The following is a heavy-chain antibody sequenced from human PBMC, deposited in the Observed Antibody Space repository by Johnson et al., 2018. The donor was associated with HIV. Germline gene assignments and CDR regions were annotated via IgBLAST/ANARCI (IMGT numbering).Heavy chain of an antibody. CDR3: AKGKVVVAAHDAFDI. CDR1: GFSVSNKY. CDR2: ISGSGGST. D-gene: IGHD2-15*01. J-gene: IGHJ3*02. V-gene: IGHV3-23*04. Sequence: VQLVESGGGLVQPGGSLRLSCAASGFSVSNKYMSWVRQAPGKGLEWVSAISGSGGSTYYADSVKGRFTVSRDNAKNTLYLQMNSLRAEDTAVYYCAKGKVVVAAHDAFDIWGQGTMVTVSS.